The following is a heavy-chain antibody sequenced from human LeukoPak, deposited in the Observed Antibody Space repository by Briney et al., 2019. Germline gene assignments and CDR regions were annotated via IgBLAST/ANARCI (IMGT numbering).Heavy chain of an antibody. V-gene: IGHV3-30-3*01. CDR1: GFTFSNYV. CDR2: ISYDGTIK. D-gene: IGHD3-22*01. Sequence: GGSLRLSCEASGFTFSNYVMHWVRQAPGRGLEWVAVISYDGTIKEYADSVKGRFTISRDNSKNTMYLQMNSLRTEDTAMYYCARAPMSYDSSGFGGAFDIWGQGTMVTVSS. J-gene: IGHJ3*02. CDR3: ARAPMSYDSSGFGGAFDI.